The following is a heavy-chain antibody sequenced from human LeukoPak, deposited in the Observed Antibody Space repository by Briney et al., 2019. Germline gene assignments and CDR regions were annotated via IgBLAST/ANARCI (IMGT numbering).Heavy chain of an antibody. CDR1: GYSISSGY. J-gene: IGHJ4*02. V-gene: IGHV4-38-2*02. Sequence: SETLSLTCTVSGYSISSGYWGWIRQPPGKGLEWIGSIYHSGSTYYNPSLKSRVTISVDTSKNQFPLKLSSVTAADTAVYYCARSDVAAAGTVNYWGQGTLVTVSS. CDR2: IYHSGST. CDR3: ARSDVAAAGTVNY. D-gene: IGHD6-13*01.